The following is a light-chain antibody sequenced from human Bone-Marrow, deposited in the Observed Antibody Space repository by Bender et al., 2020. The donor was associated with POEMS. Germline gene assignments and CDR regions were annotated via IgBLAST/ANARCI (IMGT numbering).Light chain of an antibody. CDR3: SSYAGSNNLV. J-gene: IGLJ2*01. CDR1: SSDVGGYNY. Sequence: QSALTQPPSASGSPGQSVTISCTGTSSDVGGYNYVSWFQQYPGKAPKTIIYEVTKRPSGVSNRFSGSKSGNTASLTISGLQAEDEAEYYCSSYAGSNNLVFGGGTKLTVL. V-gene: IGLV2-8*01. CDR2: EVT.